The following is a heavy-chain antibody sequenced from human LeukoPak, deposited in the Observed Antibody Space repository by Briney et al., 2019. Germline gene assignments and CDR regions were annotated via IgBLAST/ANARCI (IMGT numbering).Heavy chain of an antibody. CDR1: GGSFSGYY. J-gene: IGHJ4*02. CDR3: ASPWGLRADY. D-gene: IGHD3-16*01. CDR2: INHSGSS. Sequence: SETLSLTCAVYGGSFSGYYWGWIRQPPGKGLEWIGEINHSGSSNYNPSLKSRVTISVDTSKNQFSLKLSSVTAADTAVYYCASPWGLRADYWGQGTLVTVSS. V-gene: IGHV4-34*01.